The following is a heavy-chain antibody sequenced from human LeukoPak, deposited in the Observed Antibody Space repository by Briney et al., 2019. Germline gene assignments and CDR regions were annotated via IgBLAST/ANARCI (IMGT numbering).Heavy chain of an antibody. V-gene: IGHV3-7*01. CDR3: ARDVPGYSSSWYEFDAFDI. D-gene: IGHD6-13*01. J-gene: IGHJ3*02. CDR1: GFTFSSYT. Sequence: GGSLRLSCAASGFTFSSYTMNWVRQAPGKGLEWVANIKQDGSEKYYVNSVKGRFTISRDNAKNSLYLQMNSLRAEDTAVYYCARDVPGYSSSWYEFDAFDIWGQGTMVTVSS. CDR2: IKQDGSEK.